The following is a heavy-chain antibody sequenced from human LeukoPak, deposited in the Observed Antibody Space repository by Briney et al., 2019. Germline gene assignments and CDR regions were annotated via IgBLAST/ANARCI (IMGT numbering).Heavy chain of an antibody. CDR1: GGSFSGYY. CDR3: ARRRAVAVDY. V-gene: IGHV4-34*01. J-gene: IGHJ4*02. Sequence: SETLSLTCAFYGGSFSGYYWSWIRQPPGKGLEWIGEINHSGSTNYNPSLKSRVTISVDTPKNQFSLKLSSVTAADTAVYYCARRRAVAVDYWGQGTLVTVSS. CDR2: INHSGST. D-gene: IGHD6-19*01.